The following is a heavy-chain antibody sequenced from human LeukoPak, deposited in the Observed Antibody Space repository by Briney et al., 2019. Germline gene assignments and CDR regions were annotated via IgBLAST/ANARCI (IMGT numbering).Heavy chain of an antibody. J-gene: IGHJ4*02. CDR3: ARATVRLGYCTV. D-gene: IGHD2-8*02. Sequence: ASVKVSCKASGYSFTSYYMYWVRQAPGQGLEWMGVINPSGGSTNYAQKFQGRVTMTRDTSTSTVYMGLSSLRSEDTAVYYCARATVRLGYCTVWGQGTLVTVSS. CDR2: INPSGGST. V-gene: IGHV1-46*01. CDR1: GYSFTSYY.